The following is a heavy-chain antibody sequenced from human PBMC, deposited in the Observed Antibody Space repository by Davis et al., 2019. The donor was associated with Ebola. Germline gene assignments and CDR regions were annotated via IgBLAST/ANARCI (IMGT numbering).Heavy chain of an antibody. CDR3: ARDQGSSWSYYFDY. CDR1: GFTFSTYW. J-gene: IGHJ4*02. CDR2: IKQDGSVK. Sequence: GGSLRLSCAASGFTFSTYWMSWVRQAPGKGLEWVANIKQDGSVKYYVDSVKGRFTISRDNAKNSLYLQMNSLRDEDTAVYYCARDQGSSWSYYFDYWGQGTLVTVSS. V-gene: IGHV3-7*01. D-gene: IGHD6-13*01.